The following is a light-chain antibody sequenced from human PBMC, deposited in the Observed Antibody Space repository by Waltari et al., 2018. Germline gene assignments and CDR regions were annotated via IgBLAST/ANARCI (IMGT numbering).Light chain of an antibody. J-gene: IGKJ1*01. CDR1: QSISSW. CDR2: KAS. Sequence: DIQMTQSPSTLSASVGDTITITCRASQSISSWLAWYQQMPGNAPKLLIYKASILENGVPSRFSGSGSGTEFTLTISSLQPDDFATYYCQQYEDYWTFGPGTKVDLK. CDR3: QQYEDYWT. V-gene: IGKV1-5*03.